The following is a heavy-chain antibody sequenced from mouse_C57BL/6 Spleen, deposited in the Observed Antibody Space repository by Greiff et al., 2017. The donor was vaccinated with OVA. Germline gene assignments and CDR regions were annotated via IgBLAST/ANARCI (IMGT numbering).Heavy chain of an antibody. J-gene: IGHJ2*01. D-gene: IGHD2-4*01. CDR2: ISSKSSNYAT. CDR3: VRGVYYDYDHYFDY. V-gene: IGHV10-3*01. Sequence: EVHLVESGGGLVQPKGSLKLSCAASGFTFNTYAMHWVRQAPGKGLEWVARISSKSSNYATYYADSVKDRFTISRDDSQSMLYLQMNNLKTEDTAMYYRVRGVYYDYDHYFDYWGQGTTLTVSS. CDR1: GFTFNTYA.